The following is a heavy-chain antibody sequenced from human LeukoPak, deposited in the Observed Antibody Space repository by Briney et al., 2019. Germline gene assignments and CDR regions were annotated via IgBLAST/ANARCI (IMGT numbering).Heavy chain of an antibody. D-gene: IGHD2-2*01. J-gene: IGHJ4*02. CDR1: GYTFTSYY. Sequence: ASVKVSCKASGYTFTSYYMHWVRQAPGQGLEWMGIINPSGGSTSYAQKFQGRVTMTRDTSTSTIYMELSSLRSEDTAVYYCARALYIVVVPAALAYWGQGTLVTVSS. CDR3: ARALYIVVVPAALAY. V-gene: IGHV1-46*01. CDR2: INPSGGST.